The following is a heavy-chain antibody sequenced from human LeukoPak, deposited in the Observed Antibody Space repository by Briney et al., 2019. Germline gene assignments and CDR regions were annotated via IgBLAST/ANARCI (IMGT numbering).Heavy chain of an antibody. Sequence: GGSLRLSCAASGFTFSSYSMNWVRQAPGKGLEWVSYISSSSSTIYYADSVKGRFTISRDNAKNSLFLQMNSLREDDTAVYYCARESPDLYWGQGTLVTVSS. J-gene: IGHJ4*02. CDR1: GFTFSSYS. V-gene: IGHV3-48*02. CDR3: ARESPDLY. CDR2: ISSSSSTI.